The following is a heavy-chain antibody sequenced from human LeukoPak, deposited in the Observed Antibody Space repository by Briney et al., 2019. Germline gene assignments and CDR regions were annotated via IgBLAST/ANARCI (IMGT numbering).Heavy chain of an antibody. CDR1: GFMFSTYA. J-gene: IGHJ1*01. V-gene: IGHV3-74*01. CDR3: ARAPSEIGGYYPEYFRH. CDR2: IKSDGST. Sequence: GGSLRLSCATSGFMFSTYAMSWVRQAPGKGLVWVSRIKSDGSTNYADSVKGRFTISRDNAKNTVSLQMNSLRAEDTGVYYCARAPSEIGGYYPEYFRHWGQGTLVTVSS. D-gene: IGHD3-22*01.